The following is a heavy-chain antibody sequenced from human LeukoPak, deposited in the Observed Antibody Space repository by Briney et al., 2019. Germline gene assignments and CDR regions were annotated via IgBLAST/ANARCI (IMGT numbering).Heavy chain of an antibody. D-gene: IGHD5-24*01. V-gene: IGHV1-69*05. CDR1: GGTFSSYA. Sequence: SVKVSCKASGGTFSSYAISWVRQAPGQGLEWMGGIIPIFGTANYAQKFQGRVTITTDESTSTAYMELSSLRSEDAAVYYCARSKEKGRDGYNYLDYWGQGTLVTVSS. CDR3: ARSKEKGRDGYNYLDY. J-gene: IGHJ4*02. CDR2: IIPIFGTA.